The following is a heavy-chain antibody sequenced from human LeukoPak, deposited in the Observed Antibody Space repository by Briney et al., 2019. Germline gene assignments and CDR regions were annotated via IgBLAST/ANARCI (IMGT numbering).Heavy chain of an antibody. CDR3: ATVGNDYDFWSGYFGY. Sequence: ASVKVSCKASGGTFSSYAISWVRQAPGQGLEWMGRIIPILGIANYAQKFQGRVTITADKSTSTAYMELSSLRSEDTAVYYCATVGNDYDFWSGYFGYWGQGTLVTVSS. V-gene: IGHV1-69*04. J-gene: IGHJ4*02. CDR1: GGTFSSYA. D-gene: IGHD3-3*01. CDR2: IIPILGIA.